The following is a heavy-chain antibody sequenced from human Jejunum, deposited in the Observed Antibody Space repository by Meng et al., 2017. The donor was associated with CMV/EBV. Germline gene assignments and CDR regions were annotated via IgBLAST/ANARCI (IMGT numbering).Heavy chain of an antibody. CDR2: INVFGTKT. D-gene: IGHD1-26*01. CDR1: GFTFSSYA. CDR3: ARKVGGSFYFDY. V-gene: IGHV3-23*01. Sequence: SCAVSGFTFSSYAMNWVRQAPGKGLEWISAINVFGTKTFYADSVKGRFTISRDNAENTVYLQMNSLRAEDTAVYYCARKVGGSFYFDYWGQGILVTVSS. J-gene: IGHJ4*02.